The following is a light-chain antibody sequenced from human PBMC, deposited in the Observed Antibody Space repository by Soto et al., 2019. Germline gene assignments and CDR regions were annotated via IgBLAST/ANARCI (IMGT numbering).Light chain of an antibody. J-gene: IGLJ1*01. CDR2: EGG. CDR3: CSFAADNTYV. Sequence: QSVLTQPASVSGSPGQSIALSCTGTSSDVGTYNLVSWYQQHPGKAPKLLISEGGKRPSGVSDRFSGSKSGNTASLTISGLQAEDEADYYCCSFAADNTYVFGTGTKVTVL. CDR1: SSDVGTYNL. V-gene: IGLV2-23*01.